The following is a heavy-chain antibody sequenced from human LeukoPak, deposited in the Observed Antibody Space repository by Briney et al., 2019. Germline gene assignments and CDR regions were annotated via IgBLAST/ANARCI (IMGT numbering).Heavy chain of an antibody. V-gene: IGHV4-59*01. CDR3: ARETKYYDILTGYLNAYYFDY. D-gene: IGHD3-9*01. CDR1: GGSISSYY. Sequence: PSETLSLTCTVSGGSISSYYWSWIRQPPGKGLEWIGYIYYSGSTNYNPSLKSRVTISVDTSKNQFSLKLSSVTAADTAVYYCARETKYYDILTGYLNAYYFDYWGQGTLVTVSS. CDR2: IYYSGST. J-gene: IGHJ4*02.